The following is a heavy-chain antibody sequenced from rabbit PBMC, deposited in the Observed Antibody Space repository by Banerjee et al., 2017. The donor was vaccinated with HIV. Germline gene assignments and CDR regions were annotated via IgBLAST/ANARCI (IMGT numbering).Heavy chain of an antibody. CDR2: IYTGDGST. D-gene: IGHD6-1*01. V-gene: IGHV1S7*01. Sequence: QLKETGGGLVQPGGSLKLFCRASGFTISSNYWMCWVRQAPGKGLEWIGCIYTGDGSTYYASWVNGRFTISSDNAQNTVDLQMNSLTAADTATYFCASYYSDGYAGDAYATGGYYFNLWGPGTLVTVS. J-gene: IGHJ4*01. CDR1: GFTISSNY. CDR3: ASYYSDGYAGDAYATGGYYFNL.